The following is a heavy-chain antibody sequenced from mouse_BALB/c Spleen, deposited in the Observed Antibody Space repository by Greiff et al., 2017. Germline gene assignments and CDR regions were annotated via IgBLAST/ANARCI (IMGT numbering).Heavy chain of an antibody. V-gene: IGHV5-9-4*01. J-gene: IGHJ3*01. CDR3: ARDPDYYGSSTGFAY. CDR1: GFTFSSYA. Sequence: EVHLVESGGGLVKPGGSLKLSCAASGFTFSSYAMSWVRQSPEKRLEWVAEISSGGSYTYYPDTVTGRFTISRDNAKNTLYLEMSSLRSEDTAMYYCARDPDYYGSSTGFAYWGQGTLVTVSA. D-gene: IGHD1-1*01. CDR2: ISSGGSYT.